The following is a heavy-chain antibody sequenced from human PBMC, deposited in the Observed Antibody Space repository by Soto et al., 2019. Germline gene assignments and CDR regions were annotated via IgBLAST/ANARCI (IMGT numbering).Heavy chain of an antibody. J-gene: IGHJ4*02. Sequence: GGSISSGGYHWSWIRQHPGKGLEWIGYIYYSGSTYYNPSLKSRVTISVDKFKNQFSMKLSSVTAADTAVYYCARDPSRGLPDFWGQGTLVTVSS. CDR3: ARDPSRGLPDF. CDR1: GGSISSGGYH. V-gene: IGHV4-31*02. CDR2: IYYSGST. D-gene: IGHD3-10*01.